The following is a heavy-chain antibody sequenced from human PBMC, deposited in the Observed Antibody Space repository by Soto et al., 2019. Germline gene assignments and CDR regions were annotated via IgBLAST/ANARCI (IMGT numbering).Heavy chain of an antibody. Sequence: PSETLSLTCTVSGGSISSSNYYWAWIRQSPGKGLEWVATLYYSGSTYSNPSLKSRVTISVDTSKNQFSLKLSPVTAADTAVYYCARVQWELLSYFDYWGLGTLVTVSS. CDR2: LYYSGST. D-gene: IGHD1-26*01. CDR3: ARVQWELLSYFDY. J-gene: IGHJ4*02. CDR1: GGSISSSNYY. V-gene: IGHV4-39*01.